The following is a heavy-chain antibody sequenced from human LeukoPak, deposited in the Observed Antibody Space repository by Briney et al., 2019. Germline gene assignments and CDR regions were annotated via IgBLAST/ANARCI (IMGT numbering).Heavy chain of an antibody. V-gene: IGHV3-48*04. J-gene: IGHJ6*04. CDR1: GFTFSNAW. CDR3: AELGITMIGGV. CDR2: ISSSGSTI. Sequence: GGSLRLSCAASGFTFSNAWMNWVRQAPGKGLEWVSYISSSGSTIYYADSVRGRFTISRDNAKNSLYLQMNSLRAEDTAVYYCAELGITMIGGVWGKGTTVTISS. D-gene: IGHD3-10*02.